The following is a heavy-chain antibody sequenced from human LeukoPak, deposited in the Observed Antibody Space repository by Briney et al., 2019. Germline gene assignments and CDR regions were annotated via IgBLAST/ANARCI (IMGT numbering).Heavy chain of an antibody. Sequence: GGSLRLSCAASGFTFSGSGMHWVRQAPGKGLEWVAFIRYHGSDKFYADSVKGRFTISRDNSKNTLYLQMNSLRAEDTAVYYCARDRVLGYCSGGSCYSIFDYWGQGTLVTVSS. CDR2: IRYHGSDK. V-gene: IGHV3-30*02. J-gene: IGHJ4*02. D-gene: IGHD2-15*01. CDR3: ARDRVLGYCSGGSCYSIFDY. CDR1: GFTFSGSG.